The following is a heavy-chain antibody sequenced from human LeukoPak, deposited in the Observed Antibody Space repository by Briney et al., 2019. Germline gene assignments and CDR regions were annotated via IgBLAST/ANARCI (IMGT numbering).Heavy chain of an antibody. V-gene: IGHV3-74*01. CDR3: ARDLGSSSSF. CDR2: IASDGSST. CDR1: GFTFSSYW. J-gene: IGHJ4*02. D-gene: IGHD6-6*01. Sequence: GGSLRLSCAASGFTFSSYWMNWVRHAPGKGLVWVSRIASDGSSTTYADSVKGRFSISRDNAKNSLYLQMNSLRAEDTAVYYCARDLGSSSSFWGQGTLVTVSS.